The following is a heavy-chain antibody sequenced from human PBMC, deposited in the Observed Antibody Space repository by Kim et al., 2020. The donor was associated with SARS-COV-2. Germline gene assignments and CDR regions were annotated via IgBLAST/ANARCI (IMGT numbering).Heavy chain of an antibody. J-gene: IGHJ3*02. CDR1: GYSFTSYW. CDR2: IYPGDSDT. D-gene: IGHD3-9*01. V-gene: IGHV5-51*01. Sequence: GESLKISCKGSGYSFTSYWIGWVRQMPGKGLEWMGIIYPGDSDTRYSPSFQGQVTISADKSISTAYLQWSSLKASDTAMYYCATWRENYDILTDRRGDAFDIWGQGTMVTVSS. CDR3: ATWRENYDILTDRRGDAFDI.